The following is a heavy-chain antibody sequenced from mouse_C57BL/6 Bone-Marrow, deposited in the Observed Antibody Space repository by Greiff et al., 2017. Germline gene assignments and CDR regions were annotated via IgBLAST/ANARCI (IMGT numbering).Heavy chain of an antibody. D-gene: IGHD2-3*01. V-gene: IGHV1-63*01. CDR3: ASSKGYYVYLDY. J-gene: IGHJ2*01. CDR2: IYPGGGYT. Sequence: QVQLQQSGAELVRPGTSVKMSCKASGYTFTNYWIGWVKQRPGHGLEWIGDIYPGGGYTNYNEKFKGKATLTADKSSSTAYMQFSSLTSEDSASYYCASSKGYYVYLDYWGQGTTLTGSS. CDR1: GYTFTNYW.